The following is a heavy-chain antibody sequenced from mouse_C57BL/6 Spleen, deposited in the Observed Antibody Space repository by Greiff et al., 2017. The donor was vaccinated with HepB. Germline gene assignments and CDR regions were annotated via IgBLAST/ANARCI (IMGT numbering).Heavy chain of an antibody. CDR3: ASNPLFAY. V-gene: IGHV5-17*01. D-gene: IGHD6-1*01. Sequence: DVKLVESGGGLVKPGGSLKLSCAASGFTFSDYGMHWVRQAPEKGLEWVAYISSGSSTIYYADTVKGRFTISRDNAKNTLFLQMTSLRSEDTAMYYCASNPLFAYWGQGTLVTVSA. CDR2: ISSGSSTI. CDR1: GFTFSDYG. J-gene: IGHJ3*01.